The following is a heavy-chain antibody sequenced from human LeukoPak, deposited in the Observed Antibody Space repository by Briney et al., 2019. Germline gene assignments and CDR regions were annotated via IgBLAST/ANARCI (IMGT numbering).Heavy chain of an antibody. CDR2: TPSDLNVK. CDR1: GFTFRNYV. J-gene: IGHJ4*02. V-gene: IGHV3-30-3*01. Sequence: GGSLRLSCAASGFTFRNYVIPGFPQAPGKGREGVAVTPSDLNVKLYADSVKGRVTISSDNSRSTLYLQMNSLRPEDTANYYCAREGYYGSGSPPSLYFDYWGQGTLVTVSS. CDR3: AREGYYGSGSPPSLYFDY. D-gene: IGHD3-10*01.